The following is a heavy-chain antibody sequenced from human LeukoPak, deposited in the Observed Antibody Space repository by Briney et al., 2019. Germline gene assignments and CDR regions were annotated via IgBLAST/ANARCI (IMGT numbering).Heavy chain of an antibody. CDR2: ISSSSSTI. V-gene: IGHV3-48*04. J-gene: IGHJ6*03. D-gene: IGHD3-10*01. CDR3: AREEWGVGDYYYYMDV. CDR1: GFTFSSYS. Sequence: GGSLRLSCAASGFTFSSYSMNWVRQAPGKGLEWVSYISSSSSTIYYADSVKGRFTISRDNAKNSLYLQMNSLRAEDTAVYYCAREEWGVGDYYYYMDVWGKGTTVTVSS.